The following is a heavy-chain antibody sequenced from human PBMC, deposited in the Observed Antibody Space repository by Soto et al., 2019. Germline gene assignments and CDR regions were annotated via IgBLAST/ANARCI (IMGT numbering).Heavy chain of an antibody. CDR2: IWYDGSNK. Sequence: QVPLVESGGGVVQPGRSLRLSCAASGFTFSSYGMHWVRQAPGKGLEWVAVIWYDGSNKYYADTVKGRFTTSRDNSKNTLYLQMNSLRAEDTAVYYCARDCAGYSSGWYQRGGFDYWGQGTLVTVSS. CDR1: GFTFSSYG. V-gene: IGHV3-33*01. D-gene: IGHD6-19*01. J-gene: IGHJ4*02. CDR3: ARDCAGYSSGWYQRGGFDY.